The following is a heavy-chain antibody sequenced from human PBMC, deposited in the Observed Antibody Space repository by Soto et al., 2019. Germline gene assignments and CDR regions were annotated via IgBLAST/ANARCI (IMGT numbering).Heavy chain of an antibody. CDR1: GFTYSSYW. J-gene: IGHJ4*02. Sequence: EVQLVESGGGLVQPGGSLRLSCAASGFTYSSYWMHWVRQAPGKGLVWVSRINSDGSSTTYADSVKGRFTISRDNAKNTLYRQRNSLRAEDTAIYDCARGEMATSGHFGYWGQGTLVTVSS. CDR3: ARGEMATSGHFGY. V-gene: IGHV3-74*01. D-gene: IGHD3-16*01. CDR2: INSDGSST.